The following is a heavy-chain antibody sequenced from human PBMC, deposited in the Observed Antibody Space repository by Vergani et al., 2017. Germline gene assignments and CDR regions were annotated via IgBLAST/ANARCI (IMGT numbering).Heavy chain of an antibody. CDR1: GFTFSSYG. V-gene: IGHV3-30*18. Sequence: QVQLVESGGGVVQPGRSLRLSCAASGFTFSSYGMHWVRQAPGKGLEWVAVISYDGSNKYYADSVKGRFTISRDTSKNTLYLQMNSLRAEDTAVYYCAKDSGSYARGGYWGQGTLVTVSS. CDR2: ISYDGSNK. D-gene: IGHD1-26*01. J-gene: IGHJ4*02. CDR3: AKDSGSYARGGY.